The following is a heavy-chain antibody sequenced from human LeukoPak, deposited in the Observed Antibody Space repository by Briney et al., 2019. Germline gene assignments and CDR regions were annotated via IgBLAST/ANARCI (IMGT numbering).Heavy chain of an antibody. J-gene: IGHJ5*02. D-gene: IGHD4-17*01. CDR2: IKQDGSEK. V-gene: IGHV3-7*01. CDR3: ARDLTVTTGDNWFDP. CDR1: GFTFSSYW. Sequence: GGSLRLSCAASGFTFSSYWMSWVRQAPGKGLEWVANIKQDGSEKYYVDSVKGRFTISRDNAKNSLYLQMNSLRAEDTAVYYCARDLTVTTGDNWFDPWGQGTLVTVSS.